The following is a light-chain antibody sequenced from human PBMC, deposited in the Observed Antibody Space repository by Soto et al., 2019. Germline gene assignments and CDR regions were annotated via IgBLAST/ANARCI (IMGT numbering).Light chain of an antibody. Sequence: QSVLTQPASVSGSPGQAITISCTGTSSDVGGYNYVSWYQQHPGKAPELMIYEVSNRPSGVSDRFSGSKSGNTASLTISGLQAEDEADYYCTSYTSSSTPVFGTRTKVTVL. CDR1: SSDVGGYNY. J-gene: IGLJ1*01. V-gene: IGLV2-14*01. CDR3: TSYTSSSTPV. CDR2: EVS.